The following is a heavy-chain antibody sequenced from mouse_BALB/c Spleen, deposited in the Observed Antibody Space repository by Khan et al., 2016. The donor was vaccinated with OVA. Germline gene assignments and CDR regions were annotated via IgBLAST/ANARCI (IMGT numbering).Heavy chain of an antibody. Sequence: QVHVKQSGPGLVAPSQSLSITCTVSGFSLTRYGVHWVRQPPGKGLEWLGVIWAGGSTNYNSALMSRLSISKDNSKSQVFLTMNSLQTDATAMHYCARLEDIWGQGTTLTVSS. CDR1: GFSLTRYG. V-gene: IGHV2-9*02. CDR2: IWAGGST. J-gene: IGHJ2*01. CDR3: ARLEDI. D-gene: IGHD1-3*01.